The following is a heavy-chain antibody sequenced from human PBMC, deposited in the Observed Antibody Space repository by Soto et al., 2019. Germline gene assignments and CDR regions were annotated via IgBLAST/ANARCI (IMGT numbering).Heavy chain of an antibody. Sequence: QVQLAQSGAEVKKPGSSVKVSCKASGGTFSSYAISWVRQAPGQGLEWMGGIIPIFGTANYAQKFQGRVTMTADESTSTAYMELSSLRSEDTAVYYCARGGDIVVVPAARDYYYGMDVWGQGTTVTVSS. CDR3: ARGGDIVVVPAARDYYYGMDV. D-gene: IGHD2-2*01. V-gene: IGHV1-69*01. CDR1: GGTFSSYA. J-gene: IGHJ6*02. CDR2: IIPIFGTA.